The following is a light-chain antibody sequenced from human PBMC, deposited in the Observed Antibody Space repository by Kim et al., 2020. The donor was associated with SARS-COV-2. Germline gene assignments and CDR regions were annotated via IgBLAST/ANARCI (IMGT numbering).Light chain of an antibody. CDR1: QSIANN. CDR3: QQYDVYPRT. J-gene: IGKJ1*01. Sequence: SASIGDRVIISCRASQSIANNLVWFHQKPGKAPKPLIYAASRLETGVPSRFSGSGSGTDFILTISSLQPEDYGTYYCQQYDVYPRTFGQGTKVDI. V-gene: IGKV1-16*01. CDR2: AAS.